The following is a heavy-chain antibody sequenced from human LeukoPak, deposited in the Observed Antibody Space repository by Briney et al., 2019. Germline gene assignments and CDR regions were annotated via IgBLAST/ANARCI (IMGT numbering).Heavy chain of an antibody. CDR2: IRSSSSYI. V-gene: IGHV3-21*01. CDR1: GFTFDDYG. Sequence: PGGSLRLSCAASGFTFDDYGMSWVRQAPGKGLEWVSSIRSSSSYIYYADSVKGRFTISRDNAKNSLYLQMNSLRAEDTAVYYCASDHDYSDYNAGSGAFDIWGQGTMVTVSS. J-gene: IGHJ3*02. D-gene: IGHD4-11*01. CDR3: ASDHDYSDYNAGSGAFDI.